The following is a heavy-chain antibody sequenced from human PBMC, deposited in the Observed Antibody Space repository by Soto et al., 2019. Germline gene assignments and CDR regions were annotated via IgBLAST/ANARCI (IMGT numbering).Heavy chain of an antibody. CDR3: AKALRLHFDY. Sequence: PGGPLRLSCAASGLSFRTYAMSWFRQAPGKGLEWVSALSGSGNKTYYADSVRGRFTISRDNSKNTLYLQMHSLRAEDTAVYYCAKALRLHFDYWGQGTVVTVSS. D-gene: IGHD3-16*01. CDR2: LSGSGNKT. CDR1: GLSFRTYA. V-gene: IGHV3-23*01. J-gene: IGHJ4*02.